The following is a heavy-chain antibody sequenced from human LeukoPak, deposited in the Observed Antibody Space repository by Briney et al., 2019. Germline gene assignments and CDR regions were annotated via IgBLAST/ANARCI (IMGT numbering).Heavy chain of an antibody. Sequence: PGGSLRLSCAASGFSFSSYAMSWVRQAPGKGLEWVSYIRAGGDDTYYADSVRGRLTTSSDNSKNTLYLEMNSLRAEDAAIYYCVLDARLGESLRWGQGTLVTVSS. D-gene: IGHD3-16*01. J-gene: IGHJ4*02. CDR1: GFSFSSYA. CDR3: VLDARLGESLR. CDR2: IRAGGDDT. V-gene: IGHV3-23*01.